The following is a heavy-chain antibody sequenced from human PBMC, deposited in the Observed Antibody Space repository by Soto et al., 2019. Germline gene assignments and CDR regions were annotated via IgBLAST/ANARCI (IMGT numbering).Heavy chain of an antibody. V-gene: IGHV3-9*01. CDR3: AKDNDLDRDGPFDY. J-gene: IGHJ4*02. CDR2: ISWNGGDI. D-gene: IGHD2-2*03. Sequence: EVQLVESGGGSVQPGRSLRLSCAASGFSFDDYGMHWVRQGPGKGLEWVSGISWNGGDIYYADSVKGRFTISRDNAKRSLYLQMNSLRTEDTASYYCAKDNDLDRDGPFDYWGQGILVTVSS. CDR1: GFSFDDYG.